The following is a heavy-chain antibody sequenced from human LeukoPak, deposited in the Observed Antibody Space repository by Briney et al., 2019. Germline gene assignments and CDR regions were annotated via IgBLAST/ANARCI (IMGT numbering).Heavy chain of an antibody. CDR3: ETGYSSTWYYVDY. Sequence: SETLSLTCTVSGDSISSYYWSWIRQPPGKGLEWIGYIYHSGSTNYNPSLKSRVTISADTSKDQFSLKLASVTAADTAVYYCETGYSSTWYYVDYWGQGTLVTVSS. J-gene: IGHJ4*02. D-gene: IGHD6-13*01. V-gene: IGHV4-59*01. CDR1: GDSISSYY. CDR2: IYHSGST.